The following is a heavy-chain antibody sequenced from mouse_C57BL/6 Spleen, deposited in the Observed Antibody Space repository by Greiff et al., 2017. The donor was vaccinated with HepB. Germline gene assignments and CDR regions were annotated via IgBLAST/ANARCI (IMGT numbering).Heavy chain of an antibody. CDR2: IYPGDGDT. CDR3: ASTTVVATGYFDV. V-gene: IGHV1-82*01. Sequence: VKLQESGPELVKPGASVKISCKASGYAFSSSWMNWVKQRPGKGLEWIGRIYPGDGDTNYNGKFKGKATLTADKSSSTAYMQLSSLTSEDSAVYFCASTTVVATGYFDVWGTGTTVTVSS. D-gene: IGHD1-1*01. J-gene: IGHJ1*03. CDR1: GYAFSSSW.